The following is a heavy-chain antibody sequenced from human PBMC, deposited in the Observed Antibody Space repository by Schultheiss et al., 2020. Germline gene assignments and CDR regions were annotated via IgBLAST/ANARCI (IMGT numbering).Heavy chain of an antibody. CDR3: ARETPEFDY. J-gene: IGHJ4*02. CDR1: GFTFSSYA. Sequence: GETLKISCAASGFTFSSYAMSWVRQAPGKGLEWVSAISGSGGSTYYADSVKGRFTISRDNAKNSLFLQMNSLRPDDTAVYYCARETPEFDYWGQGTLVTVSS. CDR2: ISGSGGST. V-gene: IGHV3-23*01.